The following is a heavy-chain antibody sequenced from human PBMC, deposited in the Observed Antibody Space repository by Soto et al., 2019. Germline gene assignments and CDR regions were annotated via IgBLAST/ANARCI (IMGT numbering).Heavy chain of an antibody. CDR1: GYTFTSYY. Sequence: QVQLVQSGAEVRKPGASVKVSCKASGYTFTSYYLHWVRQAPGQGLEWMGMITPSYGSGTYAQELQGRVTMTTDTSTSIVYRDMSSLRSEDTAVYYCSGARPRDPVGLMSYVDYWGRWSLVTV. D-gene: IGHD3-16*01. V-gene: IGHV1-46*04. CDR2: ITPSYGSG. J-gene: IGHJ4*03. CDR3: SGARPRDPVGLMSYVDY.